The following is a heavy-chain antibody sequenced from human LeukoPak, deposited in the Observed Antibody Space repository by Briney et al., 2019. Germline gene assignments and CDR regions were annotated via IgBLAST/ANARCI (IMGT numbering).Heavy chain of an antibody. CDR2: ISYDGSNK. J-gene: IGHJ6*02. Sequence: SLRLSCAASGFTFSSYGMHWVRQAPGKGLEWVAVISYDGSNKYYADSVKGRFTISRDNSKNTLYLQMNNLRAEDTAVYYCAKDLTAYGDYVLGYYYGMDVWGQGTTVTVSS. D-gene: IGHD4-17*01. CDR3: AKDLTAYGDYVLGYYYGMDV. V-gene: IGHV3-30*18. CDR1: GFTFSSYG.